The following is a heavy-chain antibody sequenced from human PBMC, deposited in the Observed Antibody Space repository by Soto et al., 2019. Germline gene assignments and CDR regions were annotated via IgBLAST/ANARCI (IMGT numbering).Heavy chain of an antibody. CDR3: ARHLGYCPNGVCSSYYYYDMDV. CDR1: GYSFTSYW. J-gene: IGHJ6*02. V-gene: IGHV5-10-1*01. Sequence: PGESLKISCKGSGYSFTSYWISWVRQMPGKGLEWMGRIDPSDSYTNYSPSFQGHVTISADKSISTAYLQWSSLKASDTAMYYCARHLGYCPNGVCSSYYYYDMDVWGQGTRSPAP. CDR2: IDPSDSYT. D-gene: IGHD2-8*01.